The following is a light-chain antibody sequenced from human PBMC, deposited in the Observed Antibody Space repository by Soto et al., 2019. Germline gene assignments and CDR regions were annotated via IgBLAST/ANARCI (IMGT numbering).Light chain of an antibody. CDR3: CSYVGANTYV. CDR2: EGI. V-gene: IGLV2-23*01. Sequence: QSVLSQPASVCRSPGHLITISCTGTSSTVGGFNVVSWYQQHPGKAPKVIIYEGIKRPSGVSNRFSGSNSGSTASLTISGLQAEDQADYYCCSYVGANTYVFGTGTKVTVL. CDR1: SSTVGGFNV. J-gene: IGLJ1*01.